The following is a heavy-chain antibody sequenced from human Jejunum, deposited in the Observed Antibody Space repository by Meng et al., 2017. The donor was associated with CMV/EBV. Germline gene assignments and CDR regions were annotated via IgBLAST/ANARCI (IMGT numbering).Heavy chain of an antibody. CDR3: ARDVWGFDY. CDR2: ISLGNGQT. D-gene: IGHD7-27*01. V-gene: IGHV1-18*04. J-gene: IGHJ4*02. Sequence: QVHLLQSGAEVKTPGASVKISCKTSGYTFTDHTLGWVRQAPGQGLEWVGWISLGNGQTVYGHKVQGRVTVTTDTSTSTAYMELRSLRSDDTAMYYCARDVWGFDYWGQGTLVTVSS. CDR1: GYTFTDHT.